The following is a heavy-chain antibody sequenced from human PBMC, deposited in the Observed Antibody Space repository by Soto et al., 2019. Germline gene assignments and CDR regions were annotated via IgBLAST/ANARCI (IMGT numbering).Heavy chain of an antibody. V-gene: IGHV4-31*03. CDR1: GASISSGGYY. J-gene: IGHJ4*02. CDR3: ARAPLN. CDR2: IYYSGST. Sequence: QVHLQESGPGLLKPSQTLSLTCTVSGASISSGGYYWTWIRQHPGKGLEWIRYIYYSGSTSSNPSLNRRVTLAVDTSKNQFSLTLSPVSAAETAVYYCARAPLNWGQGTLVTVSS.